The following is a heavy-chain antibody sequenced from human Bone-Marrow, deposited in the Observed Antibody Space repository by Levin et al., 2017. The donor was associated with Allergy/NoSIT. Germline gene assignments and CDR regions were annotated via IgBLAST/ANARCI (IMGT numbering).Heavy chain of an antibody. D-gene: IGHD3-10*01. CDR3: ARTDRAVDFDGSPYNLEFFDH. CDR2: IYYSGNT. J-gene: IGHJ4*02. V-gene: IGHV4-59*01. CDR1: GDSISSYY. Sequence: SETLSLTCTVSGDSISSYYWSWIRQPPGKGLEWIGYIYYSGNTNYNPSLKSRVTISVDTSKNQLSLNLTSVTAADTAVYYCARTDRAVDFDGSPYNLEFFDHWGQGTLVTVSS.